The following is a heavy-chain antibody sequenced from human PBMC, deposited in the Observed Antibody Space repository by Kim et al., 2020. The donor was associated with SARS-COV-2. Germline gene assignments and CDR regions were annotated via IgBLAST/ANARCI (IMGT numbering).Heavy chain of an antibody. D-gene: IGHD2-2*01. V-gene: IGHV3-11*05. J-gene: IGHJ5*01. CDR3: ARGLYCSSTSCYEFDS. Sequence: GGSLRLSCAASGFTFSGYYMSWIRQAPGKGLEWVSYISSISNYTNYADSVKGRFTISRDNVKNSLYLEMNSLRAEDMAVYYCARGLYCSSTSCYEFDSWGQGTLVTVSS. CDR2: ISSISNYT. CDR1: GFTFSGYY.